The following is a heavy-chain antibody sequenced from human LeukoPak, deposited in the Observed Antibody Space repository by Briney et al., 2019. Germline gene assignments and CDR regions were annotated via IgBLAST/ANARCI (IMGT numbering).Heavy chain of an antibody. Sequence: GGSLRLSCAASGFTFSSYGMSWVRQAPGKGLEWASAISGSGGSTYYADSVKGRFTISRDNSKNTLYLQMNSLRAEDTAVYYCAKQLSSGPENAFDIWGQGTMVTVSS. D-gene: IGHD3-22*01. CDR1: GFTFSSYG. CDR2: ISGSGGST. CDR3: AKQLSSGPENAFDI. V-gene: IGHV3-23*01. J-gene: IGHJ3*02.